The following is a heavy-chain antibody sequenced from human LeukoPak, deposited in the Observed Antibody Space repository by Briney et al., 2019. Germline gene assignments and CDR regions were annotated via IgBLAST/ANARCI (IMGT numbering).Heavy chain of an antibody. J-gene: IGHJ4*02. CDR2: IHSDGGTT. CDR1: GFTFSSYW. D-gene: IGHD2-2*01. V-gene: IGHV3-74*01. CDR3: ARASSTSCYY. Sequence: GGSLRLSCAASGFTFSSYWMHWVRQSPGKGLVWVSRIHSDGGTTSYADSVKGRFTISRDNAKDTLYLQMNSLRAEDTAVYYCARASSTSCYYWGQGTLVTVSS.